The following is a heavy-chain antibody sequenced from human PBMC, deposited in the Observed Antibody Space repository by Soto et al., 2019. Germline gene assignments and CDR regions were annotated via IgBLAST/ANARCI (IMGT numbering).Heavy chain of an antibody. CDR3: ARDRSDYGDYDARYFQH. CDR2: ISAYNGNT. V-gene: IGHV1-18*01. Sequence: QVQLVQSGAEVKKPGASVKVSCKASGYTFTSYGISWVRQAPGQGLEWMGWISAYNGNTNYAQKLQGRVTMTTDAATSTAYMELRSLRSDDTAVYYCARDRSDYGDYDARYFQHWGQGTLVTVSS. J-gene: IGHJ1*01. D-gene: IGHD4-17*01. CDR1: GYTFTSYG.